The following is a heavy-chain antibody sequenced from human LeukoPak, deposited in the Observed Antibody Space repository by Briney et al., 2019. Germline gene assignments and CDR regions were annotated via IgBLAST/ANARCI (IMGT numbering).Heavy chain of an antibody. Sequence: GGSLRLSCAASGFTFSSYSMNRVRQAPGKGLEWVSSITSSSRYIYYADTVKGRFTISRDNAKNSLYLQMNSVRAEDTAVYYCAREGYCSSTSCPKGFDYWGQGTLVTVSS. V-gene: IGHV3-21*01. CDR1: GFTFSSYS. J-gene: IGHJ4*02. CDR3: AREGYCSSTSCPKGFDY. CDR2: ITSSSRYI. D-gene: IGHD2-2*01.